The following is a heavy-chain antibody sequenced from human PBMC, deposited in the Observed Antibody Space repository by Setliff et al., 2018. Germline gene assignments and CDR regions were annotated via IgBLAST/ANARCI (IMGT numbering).Heavy chain of an antibody. CDR3: ARMSGFQYIDV. CDR2: VYSNVGT. Sequence: SETLSLTCTVSGGSINNYYWSWIRQPAGKGLEWIGRVYSNVGTNFNPSLKSRVTMSVDASKNQISLKLMSVTAADTAVYYCARMSGFQYIDVWGKGTTVTVSS. J-gene: IGHJ6*03. D-gene: IGHD3-3*01. CDR1: GGSINNYY. V-gene: IGHV4-4*07.